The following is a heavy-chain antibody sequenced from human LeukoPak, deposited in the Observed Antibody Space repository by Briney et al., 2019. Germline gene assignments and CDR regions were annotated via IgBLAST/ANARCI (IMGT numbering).Heavy chain of an antibody. CDR1: GFTFSSYS. D-gene: IGHD3-22*01. CDR3: ARDGYYYDSSGPRGLYYFDY. CDR2: ISSSSSYI. Sequence: PGGSLRLSCAASGFTFSSYSMNWVRQAPGKGLEWVSSISSSSSYIYYADSVKGRFTISRDNAKNSLYLQMNSLRAEDTAVYYCARDGYYYDSSGPRGLYYFDYWGQGTLVTVSS. V-gene: IGHV3-21*01. J-gene: IGHJ4*02.